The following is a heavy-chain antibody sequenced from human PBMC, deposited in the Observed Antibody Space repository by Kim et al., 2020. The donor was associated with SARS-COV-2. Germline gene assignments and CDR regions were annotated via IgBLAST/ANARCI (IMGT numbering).Heavy chain of an antibody. CDR1: GFTFSSYW. D-gene: IGHD4-17*01. CDR2: INSDGSRI. CDR3: ASLLMTTVTNWYFDL. V-gene: IGHV3-74*01. Sequence: GGSLRLSCAASGFTFSSYWMHWVRQAPGKGLVWVSRINSDGSRINYADSVKGRFTISRDNAKNTLYLQMNSLRAEDTAVYYCASLLMTTVTNWYFDLWGRGTLVTVSS. J-gene: IGHJ2*01.